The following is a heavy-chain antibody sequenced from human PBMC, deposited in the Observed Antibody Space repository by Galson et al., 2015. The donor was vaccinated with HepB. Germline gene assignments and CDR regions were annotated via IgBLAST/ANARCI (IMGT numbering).Heavy chain of an antibody. D-gene: IGHD6-19*01. V-gene: IGHV2-5*02. Sequence: PALVKPTQTLTLTCTVSGFSLSTNGVGVGWLRQPPGKALEWLALIYWDDDERYSPSLKSRLTITKDTSKNQVVLTMTNMDPVDTATYYCAHRLAVADTRVYDIWGQGTMVTVSS. J-gene: IGHJ3*02. CDR1: GFSLSTNGVG. CDR3: AHRLAVADTRVYDI. CDR2: IYWDDDE.